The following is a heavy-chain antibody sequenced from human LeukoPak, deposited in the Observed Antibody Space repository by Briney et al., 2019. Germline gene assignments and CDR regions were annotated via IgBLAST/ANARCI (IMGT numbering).Heavy chain of an antibody. CDR1: GGSISSYY. CDR2: IYTSGST. V-gene: IGHV4-4*07. D-gene: IGHD3-3*01. J-gene: IGHJ3*02. Sequence: SETLSLTCTVSGGSISSYYWSWIRQPAGKGLEWIGRIYTSGSTNYNPSLKSRVTMSVDTSKNQFSLKLSSVTAADTAVYYCARGPGGVLEWLFYAFDIWGQGTMVTVSS. CDR3: ARGPGGVLEWLFYAFDI.